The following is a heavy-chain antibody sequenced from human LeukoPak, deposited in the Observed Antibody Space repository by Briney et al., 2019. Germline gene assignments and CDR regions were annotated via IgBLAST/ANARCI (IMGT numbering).Heavy chain of an antibody. CDR3: VRGGTYWTVS. Sequence: GGSLRLSCAASGFIFSDSYMSWVRQAPGKGLEWVATIKTDGSEKFHVDPVSGRFTISRDNTKDSLFLQMNSLRVDDTAVYYCVRGGTYWTVSWGQGTLVTVSS. V-gene: IGHV3-7*01. CDR1: GFIFSDSY. J-gene: IGHJ5*01. CDR2: IKTDGSEK.